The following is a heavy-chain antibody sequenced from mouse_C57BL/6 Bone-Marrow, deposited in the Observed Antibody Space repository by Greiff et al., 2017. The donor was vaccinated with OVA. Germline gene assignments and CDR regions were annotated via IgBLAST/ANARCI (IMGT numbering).Heavy chain of an antibody. J-gene: IGHJ1*03. CDR1: GYSFTDYN. Sequence: EVQLQQSGPELVKPGASVKISCKASGYSFTDYNMNWVKQSNGKSLEWIGVINPNYGTTRYNQKFKGKATLTVDQSSSTAYMQLNSLTSEDSAVYYCAFYDGSSDRYFDVWGTGTTVTVSS. CDR2: INPNYGTT. V-gene: IGHV1-39*01. CDR3: AFYDGSSDRYFDV. D-gene: IGHD1-1*01.